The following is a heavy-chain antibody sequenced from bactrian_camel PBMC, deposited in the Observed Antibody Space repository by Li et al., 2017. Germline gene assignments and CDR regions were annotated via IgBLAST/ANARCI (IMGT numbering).Heavy chain of an antibody. V-gene: IGHV3S40*01. Sequence: VQLVESGGGSEQTGGSLRLACVASGYTYSGDCMGWFRQAPGKEREGVAVIYTGGVGTYNADFVKGRFTISRDNAKNTVYLQMNSLKPEDTAMYYCAANFGPYCSDPYLARRANFLGQGTQVTVSS. CDR2: IYTGGVGT. CDR1: GYTYSGDC. D-gene: IGHD1*01. J-gene: IGHJ4*01.